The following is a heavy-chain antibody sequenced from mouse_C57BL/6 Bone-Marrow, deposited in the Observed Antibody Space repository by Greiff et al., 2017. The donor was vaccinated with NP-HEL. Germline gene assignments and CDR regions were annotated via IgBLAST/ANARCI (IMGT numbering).Heavy chain of an antibody. Sequence: EVQRVESGGGLVQPGGSLKLSCAASGFTFSDYGMAWVRQAPRKGPEWVAFISNLAYSIYYADTVTGRFTISRENAKNTLYLEMSSLRSEDTAMYYCARRGPHYYGSSPHWYFDVWGTGTTVTVSS. CDR2: ISNLAYSI. J-gene: IGHJ1*03. V-gene: IGHV5-15*01. D-gene: IGHD1-1*01. CDR1: GFTFSDYG. CDR3: ARRGPHYYGSSPHWYFDV.